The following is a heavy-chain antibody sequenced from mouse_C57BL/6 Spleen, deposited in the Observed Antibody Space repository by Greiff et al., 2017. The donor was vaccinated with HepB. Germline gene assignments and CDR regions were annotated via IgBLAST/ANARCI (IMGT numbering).Heavy chain of an antibody. V-gene: IGHV1-15*01. CDR1: GYTFTDYE. J-gene: IGHJ3*01. Sequence: QVQLQQSGAELVRPGASVTLSCKASGYTFTDYEIHWVKQTPVHGLEWIGAIDPETGGTAYNQKFKGKAILTADKSSSTAYMELRSLTSEDSAVYYCTRWGASWFAYWGQGTLVTVSA. CDR2: IDPETGGT. CDR3: TRWGASWFAY.